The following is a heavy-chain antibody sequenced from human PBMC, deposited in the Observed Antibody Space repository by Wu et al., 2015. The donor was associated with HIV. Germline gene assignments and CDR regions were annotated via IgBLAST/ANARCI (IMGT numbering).Heavy chain of an antibody. V-gene: IGHV1-69*12. J-gene: IGHJ6*03. CDR3: ARGRSGSLTYYYYYYMDV. Sequence: QVQLVQSGAEVKKPGSSVKVSCKASGGTFSSYAISWVRQAPGQGLEWMGGIIPIFGTANYAQKFQGRVTITADESTSTAYMELSSLRSEDTAVYYXARGRSGSLTYYYYYYMDVWGKGTTVTVSS. CDR1: GGTFSSYA. CDR2: IIPIFGTA. D-gene: IGHD1-26*01.